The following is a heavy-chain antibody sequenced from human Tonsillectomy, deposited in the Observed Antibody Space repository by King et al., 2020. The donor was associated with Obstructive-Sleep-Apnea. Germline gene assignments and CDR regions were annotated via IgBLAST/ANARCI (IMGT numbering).Heavy chain of an antibody. CDR2: IYYSGST. V-gene: IGHV4-39*07. D-gene: IGHD2-21*02. CDR1: GGSISSSSYY. CDR3: AGLGVTYWFDP. Sequence: QLQESGPGLVKPSETLSLTCTVSGGSISSSSYYWGWIRQPPGKGLEWIGGIYYSGSTYYNPSLKSRVTISVDTSKNQFSRKLSSLTAADTAGYSCAGLGVTYWFDPWGQGTLVTVSS. J-gene: IGHJ5*02.